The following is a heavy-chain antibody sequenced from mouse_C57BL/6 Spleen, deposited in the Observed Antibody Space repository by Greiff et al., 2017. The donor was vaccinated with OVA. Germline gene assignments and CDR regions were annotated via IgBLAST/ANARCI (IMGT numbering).Heavy chain of an antibody. D-gene: IGHD1-1*01. V-gene: IGHV2-2*01. CDR3: ARNLGYYGSRDAMDY. Sequence: VHLVESGPGLVQPSQSLSITCTVSGFSLTSYGVHWVRQSPGKGLEWLGVIWSGGSTDYNAAFISRLSISKDNSKSQVFFKMNSLQADDTAIYYCARNLGYYGSRDAMDYWGQGTSVTVSS. CDR1: GFSLTSYG. J-gene: IGHJ4*01. CDR2: IWSGGST.